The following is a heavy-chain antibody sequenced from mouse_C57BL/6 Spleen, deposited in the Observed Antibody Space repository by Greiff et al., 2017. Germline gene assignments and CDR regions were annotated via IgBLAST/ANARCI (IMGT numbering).Heavy chain of an antibody. Sequence: VQLQQPGAELVRPGTSVKLSCKASGYTFTSYWMHWVKQRPGQGLEWIGVIDPSDSYTNYNQKFKGKATLTVDTSSSTAYMQLRSLTSEDSAVYYCAGFYYDHDAGFAYWGQGTLVTVSA. D-gene: IGHD2-4*01. V-gene: IGHV1-59*01. CDR2: IDPSDSYT. CDR1: GYTFTSYW. CDR3: AGFYYDHDAGFAY. J-gene: IGHJ3*01.